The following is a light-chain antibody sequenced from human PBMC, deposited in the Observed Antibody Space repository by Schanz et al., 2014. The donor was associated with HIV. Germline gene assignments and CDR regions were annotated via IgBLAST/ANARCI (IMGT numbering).Light chain of an antibody. CDR2: TAS. CDR1: QSLSFY. Sequence: DIQMTQSPSSLSASVGDRVTITCRASQSLSFYLNWYQQKPGRAPKLLIYTASNLQSGVPSRFSGSGSGTDFTLTISSLQSEDFAVYYCQQYNNWPTFGQGTKVEIK. V-gene: IGKV1-39*01. CDR3: QQYNNWPT. J-gene: IGKJ1*01.